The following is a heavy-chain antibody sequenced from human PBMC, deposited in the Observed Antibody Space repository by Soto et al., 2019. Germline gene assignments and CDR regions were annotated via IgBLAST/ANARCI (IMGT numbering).Heavy chain of an antibody. CDR3: GTVRASWYIDY. D-gene: IGHD2-2*01. CDR1: GGSISIGGYY. Sequence: SETLSLTCIVSGGSISIGGYYWSWIRHPPGKGLEWIAYISYSWTTYYNPSLKSRVSISADTCKNQFSLELKSVTVADTAVYYCGTVRASWYIDYWGQGTLVTVSS. V-gene: IGHV4-30-4*01. CDR2: ISYSWTT. J-gene: IGHJ4*02.